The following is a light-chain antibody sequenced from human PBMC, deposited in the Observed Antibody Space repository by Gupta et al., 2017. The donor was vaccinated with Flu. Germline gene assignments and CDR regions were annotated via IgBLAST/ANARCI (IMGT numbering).Light chain of an antibody. J-gene: IGLJ1*01. CDR2: KNS. CDR3: AAWDDTLSGYV. CDR1: SSNIGTDY. Sequence: RVTISCSGSSSNIGTDYVSWHQQLPGTAPKLLIYKNSQRPSGVPDRFSGSKSGTSASLAISGLRAEDEADYYCAAWDDTLSGYVFGTGTKVTVL. V-gene: IGLV1-47*01.